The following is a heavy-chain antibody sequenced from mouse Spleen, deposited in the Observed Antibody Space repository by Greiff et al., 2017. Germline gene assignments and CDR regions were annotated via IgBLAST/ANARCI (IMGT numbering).Heavy chain of an antibody. Sequence: EVQLQQSGPVLVKPGASVKMSCKASGYTFTDYYMNWVKQSHGKSLEWIGVINPYNGGTSYNQKFKGKATLTVDKSSSTAYMELNSLTSEDSAVYYCARGTTDFDYWGQGTTLTVSS. CDR3: ARGTTDFDY. CDR2: INPYNGGT. D-gene: IGHD1-1*01. CDR1: GYTFTDYY. J-gene: IGHJ2*01. V-gene: IGHV1-19*01.